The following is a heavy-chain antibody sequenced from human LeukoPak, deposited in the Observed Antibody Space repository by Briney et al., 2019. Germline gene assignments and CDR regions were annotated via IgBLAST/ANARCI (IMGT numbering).Heavy chain of an antibody. CDR1: GGSISSGDYY. D-gene: IGHD4-17*01. V-gene: IGHV4-30-4*01. J-gene: IGHJ4*02. CDR2: IYYSGST. CDR3: ARSPPTRPQLYGDYDY. Sequence: PSQTLSLTCTVSGGSISSGDYYWSWIRQPPGKGLEWIGYIYYSGSTYYNPSLKSRVTISVDTSKNQFSLKLSSVTAADTAVYYCARSPPTRPQLYGDYDYWGQGTLVTVSS.